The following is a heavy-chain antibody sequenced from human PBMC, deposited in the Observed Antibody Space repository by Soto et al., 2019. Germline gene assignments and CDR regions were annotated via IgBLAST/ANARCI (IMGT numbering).Heavy chain of an antibody. D-gene: IGHD1-1*01. CDR2: IKSKTDGGTT. Sequence: GGSLRLSCANSGFTFSNACMSWVRQAPGKRLEWVGRIKSKTDGGTTDYAAPVKGRFTISRDDSKNTLYLQMNSLETEDTAVYYCTTGKGQLRRTNWFDPWGQGT. CDR3: TTGKGQLRRTNWFDP. J-gene: IGHJ5*02. CDR1: GFTFSNAC. V-gene: IGHV3-15*01.